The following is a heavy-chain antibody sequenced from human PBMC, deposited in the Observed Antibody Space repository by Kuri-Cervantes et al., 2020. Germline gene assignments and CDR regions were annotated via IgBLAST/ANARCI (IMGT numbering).Heavy chain of an antibody. CDR1: GYSFTNCW. Sequence: KVSCKGSGYSFTNCWIGWVRQTAGKGLEWMGIIYPGDSDTKYSPSFQGQVTVSADKSISTAYLQWSSLKASDTAMYYCARGGTYCGGDCYSEYLQHWGQGTLVTVSS. D-gene: IGHD2-21*01. V-gene: IGHV5-51*01. J-gene: IGHJ1*01. CDR3: ARGGTYCGGDCYSEYLQH. CDR2: IYPGDSDT.